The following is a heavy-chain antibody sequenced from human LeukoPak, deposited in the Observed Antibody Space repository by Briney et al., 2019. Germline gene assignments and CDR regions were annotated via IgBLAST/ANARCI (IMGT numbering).Heavy chain of an antibody. J-gene: IGHJ4*02. V-gene: IGHV3-7*01. Sequence: PGGSLRLSCAASGFAFSSYWMSWVRQAPGKGLEWVANIKQDGSEKYYVDSVKGRFTISRDNAKNSLYLQMNSLRAEDTAVCYCAGGFLEWLLTDYWGQGTLVTVSS. CDR1: GFAFSSYW. D-gene: IGHD3-3*01. CDR2: IKQDGSEK. CDR3: AGGFLEWLLTDY.